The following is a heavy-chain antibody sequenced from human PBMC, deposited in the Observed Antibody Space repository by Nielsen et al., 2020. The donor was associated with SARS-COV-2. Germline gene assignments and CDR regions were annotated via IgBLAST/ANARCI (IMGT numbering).Heavy chain of an antibody. J-gene: IGHJ5*02. CDR1: GYSISSGYY. V-gene: IGHV4-38-2*02. CDR2: IYHSGST. CDR3: ARDDRAPTSEFDP. Sequence: GSLRLSCTVSGYSISSGYYWGWIRQPPGKGLEWIGSIYHSGSTYYNPSLKSRVTISVDTSKNQFSLKLSSVTAADTAVYYCARDDRAPTSEFDPWGQGTLVTVSS. D-gene: IGHD1-14*01.